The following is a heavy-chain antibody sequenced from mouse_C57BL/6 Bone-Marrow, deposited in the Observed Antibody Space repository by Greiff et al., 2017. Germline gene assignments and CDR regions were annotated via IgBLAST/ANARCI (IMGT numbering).Heavy chain of an antibody. CDR1: GYAFSSSW. J-gene: IGHJ4*01. CDR2: IYPGDGDT. CDR3: ARRRGNYVGYAMDY. D-gene: IGHD2-1*01. V-gene: IGHV1-82*01. Sequence: QVQLQQSGPELVKPGASVKISCKASGYAFSSSWMNWVKQRPGKGLEWIGRIYPGDGDTNYNGKFKGKATLTADKSSSTAYMQLSSLTSEDSAVYFCARRRGNYVGYAMDYWGQGTSATVSS.